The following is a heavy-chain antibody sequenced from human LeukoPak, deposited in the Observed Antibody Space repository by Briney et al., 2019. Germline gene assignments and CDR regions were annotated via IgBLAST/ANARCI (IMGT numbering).Heavy chain of an antibody. CDR2: ISSSGSAI. D-gene: IGHD3-22*01. J-gene: IGHJ4*02. CDR1: GFTFSSYE. CDR3: AREKLSFFDSSGYFDH. Sequence: PGGSLRLSSAASGFTFSSYEMNWVRQAPGKGLEWVSFISSSGSAIHYADSVRGRFTISRDNAKNSLFLQMSRLRAEDTAVYYCAREKLSFFDSSGYFDHWGQGTLVTVSS. V-gene: IGHV3-48*03.